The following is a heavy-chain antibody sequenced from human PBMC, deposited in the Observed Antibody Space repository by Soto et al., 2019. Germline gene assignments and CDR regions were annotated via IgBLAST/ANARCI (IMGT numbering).Heavy chain of an antibody. CDR3: ARDRQKALVVVAATGGFDY. CDR2: ISFAGNNK. CDR1: GFTFSSYS. D-gene: IGHD2-15*01. J-gene: IGHJ4*02. Sequence: GGSLRLSCAVSGFTFSSYSMHWVRQDPDMGLEWVAFISFAGNNKYYADSVKGRFTISRDNSNNMLYLEMNSLRPDDTAVYYCARDRQKALVVVAATGGFDYWGKGTPVTVSS. V-gene: IGHV3-30*04.